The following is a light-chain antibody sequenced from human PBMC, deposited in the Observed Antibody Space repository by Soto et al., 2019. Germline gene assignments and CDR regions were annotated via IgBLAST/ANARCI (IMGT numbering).Light chain of an antibody. V-gene: IGLV2-14*01. CDR3: SSYTSSNTVV. CDR2: EVS. J-gene: IGLJ2*01. Sequence: QSVLTQPASVSGSPGQSITISCTGTSSDVGAYNYVSWYQQHPGKAPKLMIYEVSNRPSGVSNRFSGSKSGNTASLTISGLQAEDEADYYCSSYTSSNTVVFGGGTKLTVL. CDR1: SSDVGAYNY.